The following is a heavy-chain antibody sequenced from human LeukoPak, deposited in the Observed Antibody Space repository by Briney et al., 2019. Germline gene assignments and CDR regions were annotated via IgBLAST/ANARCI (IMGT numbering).Heavy chain of an antibody. D-gene: IGHD2-15*01. CDR3: ARAVVVVAAPRDYYYYGMDV. CDR1: GGTLSSYA. Sequence: GASVKVSCKASGGTLSSYAISWVRQAPRQGHEWMGGIIPIFGTANYAQKFQGRVTITADESTSTAYMELSSLRSEDTAVYYCARAVVVVAAPRDYYYYGMDVWGKGTTVTVSS. CDR2: IIPIFGTA. J-gene: IGHJ6*04. V-gene: IGHV1-69*13.